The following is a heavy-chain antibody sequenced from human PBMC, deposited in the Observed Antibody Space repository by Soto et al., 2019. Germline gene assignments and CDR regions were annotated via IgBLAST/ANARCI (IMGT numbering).Heavy chain of an antibody. CDR1: GFTFSSYA. CDR3: AREGIHPRSEYFQH. Sequence: PGGSLRLSCAASGFTFSSYAMHWVRQAPGKGLEWVAVISYDGSNKYYADSVKGRFTISRDNSKNTLYLQMNSLRAEDTAVYYCAREGIHPRSEYFQHWGQGTLVTVSS. CDR2: ISYDGSNK. V-gene: IGHV3-30-3*01. J-gene: IGHJ1*01.